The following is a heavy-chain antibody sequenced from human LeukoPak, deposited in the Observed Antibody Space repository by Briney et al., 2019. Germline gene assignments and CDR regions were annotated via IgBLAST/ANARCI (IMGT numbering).Heavy chain of an antibody. Sequence: GGSLRLSCAASGFTFSDYYMSWIRQAPGKGLEWVSYISSSGSTIYYADSVRGRFTISRDNAKNTLYLQMNSLRAEDTAVYYCAKAYVWGSYRSYYFDYWGQGTLVTVSS. CDR2: ISSSGSTI. CDR3: AKAYVWGSYRSYYFDY. D-gene: IGHD3-16*02. J-gene: IGHJ4*02. V-gene: IGHV3-11*01. CDR1: GFTFSDYY.